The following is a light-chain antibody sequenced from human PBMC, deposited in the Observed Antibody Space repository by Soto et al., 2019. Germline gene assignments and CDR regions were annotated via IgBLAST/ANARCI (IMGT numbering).Light chain of an antibody. V-gene: IGLV2-14*01. J-gene: IGLJ1*01. CDR2: QVS. CDR3: LSYTASSTSV. CDR1: SSDIGAYNS. Sequence: QSALTQPASVSGSPGQSITISCTGTSSDIGAYNSVSWYQHHPGKAPKLIVFQVSFRPSAVSDRFSGSKSDNTASLTISGLQTEDEADYYCLSYTASSTSVFGTGTKVTVL.